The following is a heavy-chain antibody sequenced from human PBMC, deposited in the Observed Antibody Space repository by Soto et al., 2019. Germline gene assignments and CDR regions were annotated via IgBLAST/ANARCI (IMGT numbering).Heavy chain of an antibody. CDR3: XXXXVHFNGDRYYGVPMDV. Sequence: EVQLVESGGDLVQPGGSLRLSCAASGFSVSSKYMSWVRQAPGKGLEWVSLIQSGGTTYYAGSVKGRFTISRDYSENTXXXXXXXXXXXXXXXXXXXXXXVHFNGDRYYGVPMDVWGKGTTVTVSA. D-gene: IGHD2-8*01. CDR2: IQSGGTT. CDR1: GFSVSSKY. J-gene: IGHJ6*04. V-gene: IGHV3-66*01.